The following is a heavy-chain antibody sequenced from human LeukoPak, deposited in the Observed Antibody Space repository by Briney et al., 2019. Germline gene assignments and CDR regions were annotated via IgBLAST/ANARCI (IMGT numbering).Heavy chain of an antibody. CDR3: AKDPELTPSAAFDY. V-gene: IGHV3-7*03. CDR1: GFIFSNSW. J-gene: IGHJ4*02. Sequence: GGSLRLSCVGSGFIFSNSWMSWVRQAPGKGLEWVANIKEDGTVKYYVDSAEGRFTISRDNAKNSLYLQMNSLRAEDTALYYCAKDPELTPSAAFDYWGQGTLVTVSS. CDR2: IKEDGTVK. D-gene: IGHD1-26*01.